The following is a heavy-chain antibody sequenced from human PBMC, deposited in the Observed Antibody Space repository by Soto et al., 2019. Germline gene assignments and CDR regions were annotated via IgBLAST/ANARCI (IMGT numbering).Heavy chain of an antibody. Sequence: SETLSLTCTVSGGSISSYYWSWIRQPPGKGLEWIGYIYYSGSTNYNPSLKSRATISVDTSKNQFSLKLSSVTAADTAVYYCARETLGYCSGGSCHYYFDYWGQGTLVTVSS. CDR1: GGSISSYY. CDR2: IYYSGST. V-gene: IGHV4-59*01. D-gene: IGHD2-15*01. J-gene: IGHJ4*02. CDR3: ARETLGYCSGGSCHYYFDY.